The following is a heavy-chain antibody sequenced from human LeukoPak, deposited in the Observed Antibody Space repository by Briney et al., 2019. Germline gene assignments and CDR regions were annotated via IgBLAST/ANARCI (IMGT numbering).Heavy chain of an antibody. CDR2: INHSGRT. CDR1: GGSFSGYY. CDR3: ARPLGYCSDSTWPQGGFDP. Sequence: PAETLSLTCAVSGGSFSGYYWTWIRQPPGKGLEWIGEINHSGRTNYNPSLKSRVIMSVDTSKNQFSLKLSSVTAADTAVYYCARPLGYCSDSTWPQGGFDPWGQGTLVTVS. J-gene: IGHJ5*02. D-gene: IGHD2-15*01. V-gene: IGHV4-34*01.